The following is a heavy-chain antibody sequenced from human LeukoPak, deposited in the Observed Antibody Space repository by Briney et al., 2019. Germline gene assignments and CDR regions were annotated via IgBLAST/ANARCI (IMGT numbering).Heavy chain of an antibody. CDR1: GFTFSSYW. Sequence: GGSLRLSCAASGFTFSSYWMSWVRQAPGKGLEWVANIKQDESEKYYVDSVKGRFTISRDNAKNSLYLQMNSLRAEDTAVYYCARGDEYSSGWYNYYYGMDVWGQGTTVTVSS. CDR3: ARGDEYSSGWYNYYYGMDV. J-gene: IGHJ6*02. CDR2: IKQDESEK. V-gene: IGHV3-7*01. D-gene: IGHD6-19*01.